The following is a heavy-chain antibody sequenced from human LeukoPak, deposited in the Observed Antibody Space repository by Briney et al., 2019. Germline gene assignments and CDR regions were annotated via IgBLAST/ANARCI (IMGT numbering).Heavy chain of an antibody. CDR3: ARGEQWLVLYNWFDP. D-gene: IGHD6-19*01. J-gene: IGHJ5*02. V-gene: IGHV4-34*01. CDR1: GGSFSGYY. Sequence: ETLSLTCAVYGGSFSGYYWSWIRQPPGKGLEWIGEINHSGSTNYNPSLKSRVTISVDTSKNQFSLKLSSVTAADTAVYYCARGEQWLVLYNWFDPWGQGTLVTVSS. CDR2: INHSGST.